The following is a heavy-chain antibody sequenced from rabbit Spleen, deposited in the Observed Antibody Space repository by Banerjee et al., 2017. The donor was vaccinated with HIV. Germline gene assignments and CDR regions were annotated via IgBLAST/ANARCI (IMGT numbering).Heavy chain of an antibody. V-gene: IGHV1S40*01. D-gene: IGHD1-1*01. CDR1: GFSFSNNDY. J-gene: IGHJ4*01. CDR2: IYAGSSGST. Sequence: QSLEESGGDLVKPGTSLTLTCTASGFSFSNNDYMCWVRQAPGKGLEWIACIYAGSSGSTYYASWAKGRFTISKTSSTTVTLQMTSLTAADTATYFCARDVSDGSRGNFGLWGPGTLVTVS. CDR3: ARDVSDGSRGNFGL.